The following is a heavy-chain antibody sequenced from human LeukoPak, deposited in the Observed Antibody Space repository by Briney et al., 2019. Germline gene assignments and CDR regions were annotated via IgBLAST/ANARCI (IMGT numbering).Heavy chain of an antibody. V-gene: IGHV4-59*12. D-gene: IGHD3-22*01. CDR2: IYHSGST. J-gene: IGHJ5*02. CDR3: ASGSYYYDSSGYNH. CDR1: GGSISSYY. Sequence: SETLSLTCTVSGGSISSYYWSWIRQPPGKGLEWIGYIYHSGSTYYNPSLKSRVTISVDRSKNQFSLKLSSVTAADTAVYYCASGSYYYDSSGYNHWGQGTLVTVSS.